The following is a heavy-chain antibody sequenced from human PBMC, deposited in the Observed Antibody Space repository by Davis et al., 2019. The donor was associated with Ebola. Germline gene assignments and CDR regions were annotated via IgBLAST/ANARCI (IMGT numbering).Heavy chain of an antibody. J-gene: IGHJ6*02. CDR1: GGSFSGYY. CDR3: ARYGDYYYYGMDV. Sequence: SETLSLTCAVYGGSFSGYYWSWIRQPPGKGLEWIGEINHSGSTNYNPSLKSRVTISVDTSKNQFPLKLSSVTAADTAVYYCARYGDYYYYGMDVWGQGTTVTVSS. D-gene: IGHD4-17*01. CDR2: INHSGST. V-gene: IGHV4-34*01.